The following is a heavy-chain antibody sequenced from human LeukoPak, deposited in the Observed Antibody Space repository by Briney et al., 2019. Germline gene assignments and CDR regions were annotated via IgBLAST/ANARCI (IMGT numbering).Heavy chain of an antibody. D-gene: IGHD3-10*01. CDR1: GGSISSCY. Sequence: PSETLSLTCTVSGGSISSCYWSWIRQPPGKGLEWIGYIYYSGSTNYNPSLKSRVTISVDTSKNQFSLKLSSVTAADTAVYYCARYGSGSYYNFDYWGQGTLVTVSS. CDR3: ARYGSGSYYNFDY. V-gene: IGHV4-59*01. J-gene: IGHJ4*02. CDR2: IYYSGST.